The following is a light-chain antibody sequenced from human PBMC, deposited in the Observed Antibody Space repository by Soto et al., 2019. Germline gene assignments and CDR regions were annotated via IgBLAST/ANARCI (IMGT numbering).Light chain of an antibody. Sequence: DVQMTQSPSTLSASVGDRVTITCRASQSISNWLAWYQQKPGKAPKLLIYKASSLESGVPSRFSGSGSGTEFTLTISSLQPDDLATYYCQEYSSLHTFGQGTKL. CDR3: QEYSSLHT. CDR1: QSISNW. V-gene: IGKV1-5*03. J-gene: IGKJ2*01. CDR2: KAS.